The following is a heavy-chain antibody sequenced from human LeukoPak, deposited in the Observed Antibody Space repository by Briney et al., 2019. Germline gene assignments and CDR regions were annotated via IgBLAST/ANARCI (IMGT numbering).Heavy chain of an antibody. D-gene: IGHD3-10*01. CDR1: GYSISSGYY. CDR2: IYHSGST. CDR3: ARLRGAKVDP. Sequence: PSETLSLTCAVSGYSISSGYYWGWIRPPPGKGLEWIGSIYHSGSTYYNPSLKSRVTISVDTSKNQFSLKLSSVTAADTAVYYCARLRGAKVDPWGQGTLVTVSS. V-gene: IGHV4-38-2*01. J-gene: IGHJ5*02.